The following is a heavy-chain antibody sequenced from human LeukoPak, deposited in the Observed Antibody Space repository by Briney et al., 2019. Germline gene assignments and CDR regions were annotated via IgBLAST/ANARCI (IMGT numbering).Heavy chain of an antibody. V-gene: IGHV3-23*01. J-gene: IGHJ4*02. Sequence: GGSLRLSCAASGFTFTTYAMSWVRQAPGKGLEWVSAISGSGGSTYYADSVKGRFTISRDNSKNTLYLQMNSLRAEDTAVYYCAKDRRVESPIDYWGQGTLVTVSS. CDR1: GFTFTTYA. CDR3: AKDRRVESPIDY. D-gene: IGHD1-1*01. CDR2: ISGSGGST.